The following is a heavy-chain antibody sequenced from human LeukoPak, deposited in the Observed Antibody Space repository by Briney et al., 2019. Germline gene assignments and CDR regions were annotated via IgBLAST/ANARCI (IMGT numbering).Heavy chain of an antibody. J-gene: IGHJ4*02. Sequence: GRSLRLSCAASGFTYNIYAMRWVRPAPGKGLEWGAAISSDGSNKYYADSVKGRFTISRDNSKSTLYLLMNSLRAEDTAVYNCAKGEDGYSFGDYWCQGTVVRVTS. CDR1: GFTYNIYA. V-gene: IGHV3-30-3*01. CDR2: ISSDGSNK. CDR3: AKGEDGYSFGDY. D-gene: IGHD5-18*01.